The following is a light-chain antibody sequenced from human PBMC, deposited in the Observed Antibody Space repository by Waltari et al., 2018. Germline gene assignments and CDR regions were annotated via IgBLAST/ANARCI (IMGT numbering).Light chain of an antibody. J-gene: IGKJ3*01. CDR2: AAS. V-gene: IGKV1-39*01. CDR1: QSISNF. CDR3: QQSYSSPRFT. Sequence: DIHMTQSPYSLSVSVGDRVPINCRASQSISNFLNWYQQKPGKAPNLLIYAASKLPSGVPSRFSGRGTGTDFTLTISTIQPEDFATYYCQQSYSSPRFTFGPGTTVDIK.